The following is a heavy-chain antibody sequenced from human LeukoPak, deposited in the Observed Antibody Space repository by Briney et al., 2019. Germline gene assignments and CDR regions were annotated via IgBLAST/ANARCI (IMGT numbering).Heavy chain of an antibody. J-gene: IGHJ3*02. CDR2: INTNTGNP. D-gene: IGHD3-3*01. Sequence: GASVKVSCKASGGTFSSYAISWVRQAPGQGLEWMGWINTNTGNPTYAQGFTGRFVFSLDTSVSTAYLQISSLKAEDTAVYYCARVRWGGLIFWSGYIPNAFDIWGQGTMVTVSS. CDR3: ARVRWGGLIFWSGYIPNAFDI. CDR1: GGTFSSYA. V-gene: IGHV7-4-1*02.